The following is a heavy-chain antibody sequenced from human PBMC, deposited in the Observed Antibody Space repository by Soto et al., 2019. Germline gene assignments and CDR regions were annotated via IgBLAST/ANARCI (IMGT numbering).Heavy chain of an antibody. Sequence: QVQLVQSGAEVKQPGASASVSCKASGYNFTTYVVHWLRQAPGQGPEWMGWINCGSGNTVYSQKFQGRVTFTRDTSATTAYMDLNSLTSGDTAVYYCAREKVAGRPYFDYWGQGTLVTVSS. D-gene: IGHD6-19*01. CDR3: AREKVAGRPYFDY. J-gene: IGHJ4*02. CDR2: INCGSGNT. CDR1: GYNFTTYV. V-gene: IGHV1-3*01.